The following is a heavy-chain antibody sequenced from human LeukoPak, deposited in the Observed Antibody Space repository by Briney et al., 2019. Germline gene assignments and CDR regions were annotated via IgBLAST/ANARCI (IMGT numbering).Heavy chain of an antibody. CDR1: GYTFTGYY. J-gene: IGHJ4*02. D-gene: IGHD5-18*01. CDR3: AREEYTYGFYY. V-gene: IGHV1-2*02. Sequence: AASVKVSCKASGYTFTGYYMHWVRQAPGQGLEWMGWINPNSGDTNYAQKFQGRVTMTKDTSISTAYMELNRLRSDDTAMYYCAREEYTYGFYYWGQGTLVTVSS. CDR2: INPNSGDT.